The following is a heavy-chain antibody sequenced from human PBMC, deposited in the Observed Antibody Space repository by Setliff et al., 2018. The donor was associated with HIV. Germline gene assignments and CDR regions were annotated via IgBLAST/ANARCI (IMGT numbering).Heavy chain of an antibody. V-gene: IGHV4-38-2*01. Sequence: SETLSLTCAVSGYSISSGYYWGWIRQPPGKGLEWIGSIFHSSSTTYNPSLKSRVTISIDTSKNQFSLKLTSVTAADTAVYYGARRGAYGYDYFDYWGPGTLVTVSS. J-gene: IGHJ4*02. D-gene: IGHD5-12*01. CDR1: GYSISSGYY. CDR2: IFHSSST. CDR3: ARRGAYGYDYFDY.